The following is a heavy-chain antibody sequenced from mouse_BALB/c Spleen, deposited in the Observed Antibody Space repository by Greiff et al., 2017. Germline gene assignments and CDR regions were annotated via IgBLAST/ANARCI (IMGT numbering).Heavy chain of an antibody. V-gene: IGHV2-9*02. CDR2: IWAGGST. CDR3: ARDEVYYFDY. J-gene: IGHJ2*01. CDR1: GFSLTSYG. Sequence: VQGVESGPGLVAPSQSLSITCTVSGFSLTSYGVHWVRQPPGKGLEWLGVIWAGGSTNYNSALMSRLSISKDNSKSQVFLKMNSLQTDDTAMYYCARDEVYYFDYWGQGTTLTVSS.